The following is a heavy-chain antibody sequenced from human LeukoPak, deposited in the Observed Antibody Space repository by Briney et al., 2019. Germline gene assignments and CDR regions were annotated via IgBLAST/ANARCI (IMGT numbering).Heavy chain of an antibody. D-gene: IGHD3-10*01. Sequence: SETLSLTCTVSGGSISSSSYYWGWIRQPPGKGLEYIGSIYYSGSTYYNPSLKSRVTISVDTSKNQFSLRLSSVTAADTAVYLCARYVVYGSGKYYFDYWGQGSLVSVSS. CDR2: IYYSGST. CDR1: GGSISSSSYY. CDR3: ARYVVYGSGKYYFDY. V-gene: IGHV4-39*01. J-gene: IGHJ4*02.